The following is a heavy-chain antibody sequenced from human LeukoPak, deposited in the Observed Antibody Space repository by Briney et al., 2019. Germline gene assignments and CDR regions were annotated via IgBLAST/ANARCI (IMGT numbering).Heavy chain of an antibody. Sequence: SETLSLTCTASGGPVSSGTYYWGWIRQSPDMGLEWIGIISHSGITDYNPSLKSRVTISVDKSKNQFSLKLTSVTAADTAVYYCARVIGLPNWFDPWGQGTLVTVSS. CDR1: GGPVSSGTYY. V-gene: IGHV4-39*07. J-gene: IGHJ5*02. D-gene: IGHD2-15*01. CDR3: ARVIGLPNWFDP. CDR2: ISHSGIT.